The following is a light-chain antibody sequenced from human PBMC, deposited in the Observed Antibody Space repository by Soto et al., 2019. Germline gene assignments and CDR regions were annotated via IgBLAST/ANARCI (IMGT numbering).Light chain of an antibody. CDR1: SSNIGAGDP. CDR3: QSYDSSLSRRWV. Sequence: QSVLTQPPSVSGAPGQRVTISCTGSSSNIGAGDPVHWYQQLPGTAPKLLVAGNRPSGVPDRFSVSKSGASACRAITGLQAEDEADYYCQSYDSSLSRRWVFGGGTKRTVL. J-gene: IGLJ3*02. V-gene: IGLV1-40*01. CDR2: G.